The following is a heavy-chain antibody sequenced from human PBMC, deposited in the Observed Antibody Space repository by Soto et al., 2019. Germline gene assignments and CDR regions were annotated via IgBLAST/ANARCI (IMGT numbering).Heavy chain of an antibody. CDR2: SRGRAYRGTT. J-gene: IGHJ4*02. Sequence: PGGSLRLSCRASGFTFGGFAMSWFRQAPGKGLEWVGFSRGRAYRGTTEYAASVRDRFTISRDDSESIAYLQMNSLKTEDTGVYFCSRAMDSAHETSPLSFDFWGQGTPVTVSS. V-gene: IGHV3-49*03. CDR1: GFTFGGFA. CDR3: SRAMDSAHETSPLSFDF. D-gene: IGHD5-12*01.